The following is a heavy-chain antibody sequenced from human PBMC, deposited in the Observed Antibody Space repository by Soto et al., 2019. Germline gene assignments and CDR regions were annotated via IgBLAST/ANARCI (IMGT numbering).Heavy chain of an antibody. V-gene: IGHV3-11*01. CDR3: ARFRIGEAFDY. J-gene: IGHJ4*02. CDR1: GFTFSNYY. CDR2: ISSSGSTI. Sequence: GGSLRLSCAASGFTFSNYYMSWIRQAPGKGLEWVSYISSSGSTIYYADSVKGRFTMSRDNAKDSLNLQMDSLRVEDTAVYYCARFRIGEAFDYWGQGTLVTVSS.